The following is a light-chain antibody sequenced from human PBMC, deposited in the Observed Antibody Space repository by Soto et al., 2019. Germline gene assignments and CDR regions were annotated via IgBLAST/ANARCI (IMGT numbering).Light chain of an antibody. CDR2: EGS. CDR1: SSDVGNYNL. CDR3: CSYAGSSTFVV. J-gene: IGLJ2*01. Sequence: QSALTQPASVSGSPGQSINISCTGTSSDVGNYNLVSWYQHHPGKAPKLMIYEGSKRPSGVSNRFSGSKSGNTASLTISGLQAEDEADYYCCSYAGSSTFVVFGGGTKLTVL. V-gene: IGLV2-23*03.